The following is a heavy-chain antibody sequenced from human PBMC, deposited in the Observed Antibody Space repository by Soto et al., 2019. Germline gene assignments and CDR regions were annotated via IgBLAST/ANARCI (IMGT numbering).Heavy chain of an antibody. CDR3: ARQGSY. V-gene: IGHV4-39*01. CDR1: GVSISDTSYY. J-gene: IGHJ4*02. CDR2: IYFNGNT. Sequence: QLQLQESGPGLVKPSETLSLTCNVSGVSISDTSYYWGWIRQPPGKGLEWIGTIYFNGNTFYNPSLKSRLTISVDTSKNQISLRLTSVTAADTAVHYCARQGSYWGQGTLVAVSS.